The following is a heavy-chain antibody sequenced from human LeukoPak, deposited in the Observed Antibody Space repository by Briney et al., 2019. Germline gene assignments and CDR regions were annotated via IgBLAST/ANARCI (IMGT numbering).Heavy chain of an antibody. CDR3: ARDGLRRPPTPYCGGDCPLDY. J-gene: IGHJ4*02. CDR1: GFTFDDYA. CDR2: TNWDGGRT. D-gene: IGHD2-21*02. Sequence: GGSLRLSCAASGFTFDDYAMGWVRQTPGKGLEWVSGTNWDGGRTGYADSVKGRFTISRDNAKNSLYLQMNSLRVEDTAMYYCARDGLRRPPTPYCGGDCPLDYWGQGTLVSVSS. V-gene: IGHV3-20*04.